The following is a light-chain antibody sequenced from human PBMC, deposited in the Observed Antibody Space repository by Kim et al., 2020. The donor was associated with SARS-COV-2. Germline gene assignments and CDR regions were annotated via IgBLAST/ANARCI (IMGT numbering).Light chain of an antibody. CDR1: SSNIGAGYD. CDR2: GNN. CDR3: QSYDSSLSGYV. V-gene: IGLV1-40*01. Sequence: QRVTSSCTGSSSNIGAGYDVHWYQQLPGTAPKLLIYGNNNRPSGVPDRFSGSKSGTSASLAITGLQAEDEADYYCQSYDSSLSGYVFGTGTKVTVL. J-gene: IGLJ1*01.